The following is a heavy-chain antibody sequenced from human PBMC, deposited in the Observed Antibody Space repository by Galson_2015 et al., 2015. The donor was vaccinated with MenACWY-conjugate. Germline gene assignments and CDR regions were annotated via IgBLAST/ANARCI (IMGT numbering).Heavy chain of an antibody. D-gene: IGHD1-7*01. V-gene: IGHV3-48*02. CDR1: GFTFSSYS. Sequence: SLRLSCAASGFTFSSYSMNWVRQAPGKGLEWVSYISSSSTIYYADSVKGRFTISRDNAKNSLYLQMNSLRDEDTAVYYCASKLELRGYYYYGMDVWGQGTTVTVSS. CDR2: ISSSSTI. J-gene: IGHJ6*02. CDR3: ASKLELRGYYYYGMDV.